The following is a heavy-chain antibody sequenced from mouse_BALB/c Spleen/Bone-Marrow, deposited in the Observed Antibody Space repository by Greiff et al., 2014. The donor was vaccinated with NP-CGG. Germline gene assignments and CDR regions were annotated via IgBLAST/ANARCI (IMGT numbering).Heavy chain of an antibody. CDR3: TRGLEYVVDY. J-gene: IGHJ4*01. Sequence: VQLQQSGPELVKPGASMKISCKASGYSFTGYTMNWVKQSHGKNLEWTGLINPYNGGTSYNQKFKDKATLTVDKSSSTAYMELLSLTSEDSAVYYCTRGLEYVVDYWGQGTSVTVSS. CDR2: INPYNGGT. D-gene: IGHD2-13*01. CDR1: GYSFTGYT. V-gene: IGHV1-18*01.